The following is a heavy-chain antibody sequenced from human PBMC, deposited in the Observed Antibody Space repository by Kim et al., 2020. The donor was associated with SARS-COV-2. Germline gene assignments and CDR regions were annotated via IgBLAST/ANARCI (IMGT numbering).Heavy chain of an antibody. Sequence: DYAVTVKSRITSNPDTSKHQFSLQLNSVTLEDTAVYYCARDTPGQKAFDIWGQGTMVTVSS. J-gene: IGHJ3*02. CDR3: ARDTPGQKAFDI. V-gene: IGHV6-1*01.